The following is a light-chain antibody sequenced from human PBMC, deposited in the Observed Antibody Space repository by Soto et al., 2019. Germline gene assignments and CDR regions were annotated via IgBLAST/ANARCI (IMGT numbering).Light chain of an antibody. CDR1: QTVRNNY. V-gene: IGKV3-20*01. CDR2: DAS. Sequence: VLSQSAGTLSLSQGERATLSCRASQTVRNNYLAWYQQKPGQAPRLLIYDASSRATGIPDRFSGGGSGTDFTLTISRLEPEDFAVYYCQHFSSYTLTFGGGTKVDIK. J-gene: IGKJ4*01. CDR3: QHFSSYTLT.